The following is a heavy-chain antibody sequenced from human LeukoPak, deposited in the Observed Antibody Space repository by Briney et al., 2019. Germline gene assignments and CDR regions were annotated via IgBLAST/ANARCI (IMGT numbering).Heavy chain of an antibody. CDR3: ARAVRYYYDSSGYYEYFQH. CDR2: MNPNSGNT. D-gene: IGHD3-22*01. V-gene: IGHV1-8*01. J-gene: IGHJ1*01. Sequence: ASVKVSCKASGYTFTSYDINWVRQATGQGLEWMGWMNPNSGNTGYAQKFQGRVTMTRNTSISTAYMELSSLRSEDTAVYYCARAVRYYYDSSGYYEYFQHWGQGTLVTVSS. CDR1: GYTFTSYD.